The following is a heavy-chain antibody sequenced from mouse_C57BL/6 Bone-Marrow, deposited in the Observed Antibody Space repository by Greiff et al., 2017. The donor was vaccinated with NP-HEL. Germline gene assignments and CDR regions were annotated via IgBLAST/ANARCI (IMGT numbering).Heavy chain of an antibody. D-gene: IGHD1-1*01. Sequence: EVKLMESGGGLVKPGGSLKLSCAASGFTFSSYAMSWVRQTPEKRLEWVATISDGGSYTYYPDNVKGRFTISRDNAKNNLYLQMSHLKSEDTAMYYCARDPPIYYYGSSAIYFDYWGQGTTLTVSS. J-gene: IGHJ2*01. CDR2: ISDGGSYT. V-gene: IGHV5-4*01. CDR1: GFTFSSYA. CDR3: ARDPPIYYYGSSAIYFDY.